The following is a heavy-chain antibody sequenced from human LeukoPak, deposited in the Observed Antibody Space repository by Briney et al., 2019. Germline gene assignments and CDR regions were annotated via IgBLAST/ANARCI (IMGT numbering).Heavy chain of an antibody. D-gene: IGHD3-22*01. V-gene: IGHV3-7*03. Sequence: PGGSLRLSCAASGFTFSSYWMSSVRQAPGKGLEWVANIKQDGSEKYYVDSVEGRFTISRDNAKNPLYLQMNSRRAEDPAVYYRARDKGYYDSSGYSFRWFDPGGQGTLGTVSS. CDR1: GFTFSSYW. CDR3: ARDKGYYDSSGYSFRWFDP. CDR2: IKQDGSEK. J-gene: IGHJ5*02.